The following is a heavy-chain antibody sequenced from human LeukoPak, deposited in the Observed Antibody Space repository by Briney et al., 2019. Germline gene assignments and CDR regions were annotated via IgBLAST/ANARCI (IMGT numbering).Heavy chain of an antibody. Sequence: GGSLRLSCAASGFTFSSYAMSWVRQAPGKGLEWVSAISGSGGSTYYADSVKGRFTISRDNAKNTLYLQMNSLRAEDTAVYYCARDFYDSSGPDYWGQGTLVTVSS. CDR1: GFTFSSYA. CDR3: ARDFYDSSGPDY. CDR2: ISGSGGST. J-gene: IGHJ4*02. D-gene: IGHD3-22*01. V-gene: IGHV3-23*01.